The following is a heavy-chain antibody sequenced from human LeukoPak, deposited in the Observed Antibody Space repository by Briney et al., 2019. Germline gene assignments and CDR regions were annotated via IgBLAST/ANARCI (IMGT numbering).Heavy chain of an antibody. D-gene: IGHD1-14*01. V-gene: IGHV3-23*01. J-gene: IGHJ4*02. CDR2: ISDSGGST. Sequence: GGSLRLSCATSGFTFSSYAMIWVRQAPGKGLEWVSSISDSGGSTYYADSVTGRFIISRDSSKNTVYLQMNSLRAEDTAVYYCASGSSGSLTGYWGQGTLVTVSS. CDR3: ASGSSGSLTGY. CDR1: GFTFSSYA.